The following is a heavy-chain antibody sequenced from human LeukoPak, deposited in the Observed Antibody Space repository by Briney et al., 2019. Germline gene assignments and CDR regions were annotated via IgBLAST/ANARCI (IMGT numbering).Heavy chain of an antibody. V-gene: IGHV1-2*02. CDR1: GYTFTGYY. Sequence: ASVKVSCKASGYTFTGYYMHWVRQAPGQGLEWMGWINPNSGGTNNAQNFQARVTMTRNTSISTAYMELSRLRSDDTAVYYCARVSGIGNMVRGVYSDYWGQGTLVTVSS. CDR2: INPNSGGT. CDR3: ARVSGIGNMVRGVYSDY. J-gene: IGHJ4*02. D-gene: IGHD3-10*01.